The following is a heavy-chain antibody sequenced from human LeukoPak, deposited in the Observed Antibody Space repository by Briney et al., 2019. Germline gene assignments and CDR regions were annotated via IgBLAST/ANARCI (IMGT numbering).Heavy chain of an antibody. Sequence: PGGSLRLSCAASGFTFSSYAMSWVRQAPGKGLEWVSAISGSGGSTYYADSVKGRFTISRDNSKNTLYLQMNSLRAEDTAVYYCAKQGYYGSGSYEFDYWGQGTLVTDSS. CDR3: AKQGYYGSGSYEFDY. J-gene: IGHJ4*02. CDR1: GFTFSSYA. CDR2: ISGSGGST. V-gene: IGHV3-23*01. D-gene: IGHD3-10*01.